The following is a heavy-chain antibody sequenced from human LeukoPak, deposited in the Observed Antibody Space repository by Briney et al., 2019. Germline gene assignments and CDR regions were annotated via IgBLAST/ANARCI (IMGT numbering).Heavy chain of an antibody. J-gene: IGHJ5*02. Sequence: SETLTLTCTVSGGSISSGDYYWSWIRQPPGKGLEWIVYIYYSGSTYYNPSLKSRVTISVDTSKNQFSLKLSSVTAADTAVYYCASLGYCSSTSCYLRRFLFDPWGQGTLVTVSS. D-gene: IGHD2-2*01. CDR1: GGSISSGDYY. V-gene: IGHV4-30-4*08. CDR2: IYYSGST. CDR3: ASLGYCSSTSCYLRRFLFDP.